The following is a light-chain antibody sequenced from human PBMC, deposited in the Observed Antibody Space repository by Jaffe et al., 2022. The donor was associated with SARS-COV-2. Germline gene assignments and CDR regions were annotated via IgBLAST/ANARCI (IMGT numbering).Light chain of an antibody. CDR1: SSDVGAYNY. V-gene: IGLV2-8*01. CDR2: EVS. CDR3: SSYAGSNNPWV. Sequence: QSALTQPPSASGSPGQSVTISCTGTSSDVGAYNYVSWYQQHPGKAPKLMIYEVSKWPSGVPDRFSGSKSGNTASLTVSGLQAEDEADYYCSSYAGSNNPWVFGTGTKVTVL. J-gene: IGLJ1*01.